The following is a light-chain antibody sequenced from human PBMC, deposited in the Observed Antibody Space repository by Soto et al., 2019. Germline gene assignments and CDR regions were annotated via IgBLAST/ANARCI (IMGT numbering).Light chain of an antibody. CDR1: SSDVGGYNY. CDR2: EVS. CDR3: YSFTTSSTWV. Sequence: QSALTQPASVSGSPGQSITISCTGTSSDVGGYNYVSWYQQHPGKAPKLMIYEVSNRPSGVSNRFSGSKSDNTASLTISGLQAEDESDYYCYSFTTSSTWVFGGGTKLTVL. J-gene: IGLJ3*02. V-gene: IGLV2-14*01.